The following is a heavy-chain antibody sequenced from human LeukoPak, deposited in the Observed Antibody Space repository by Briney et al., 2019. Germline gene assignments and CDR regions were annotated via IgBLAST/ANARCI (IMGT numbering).Heavy chain of an antibody. CDR3: ARAIWPPRTVVPADGLY. Sequence: ASVKVSCKASGYTFTGYYMHWVQQAPGQGLEWLGWINPDSGDTHFAQRFHGRVTMTRDASNTTVYVEVSSLRSDDTAVYYCARAIWPPRTVVPADGLYWGQGTLVTVSS. CDR2: INPDSGDT. J-gene: IGHJ4*02. V-gene: IGHV1-2*02. D-gene: IGHD2-2*01. CDR1: GYTFTGYY.